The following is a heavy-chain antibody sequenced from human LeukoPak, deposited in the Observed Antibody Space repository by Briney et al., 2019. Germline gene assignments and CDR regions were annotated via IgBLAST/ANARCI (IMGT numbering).Heavy chain of an antibody. CDR1: GGSISSGSYY. CDR3: ARLYSSGCSCFDY. V-gene: IGHV4-61*02. D-gene: IGHD6-19*01. J-gene: IGHJ4*02. CDR2: IYTSGST. Sequence: SQTLSLTCTVSGGSISSGSYYWSWIRQPAGKGLEWIGRIYTSGSTNYNPSLKSRVTISVDTSKNQFSLKLSSVTAADTAVYYCARLYSSGCSCFDYWGQGTLVTVSS.